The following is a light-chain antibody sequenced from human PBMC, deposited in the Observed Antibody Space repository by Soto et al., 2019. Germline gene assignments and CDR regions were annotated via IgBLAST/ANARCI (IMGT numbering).Light chain of an antibody. CDR2: AAS. V-gene: IGKV1-9*01. CDR3: QHLYTYPLT. CDR1: QGTNSY. J-gene: IGKJ4*01. Sequence: IQLTQSPSSLSASVGDRVTITCRASQGTNSYLALYQQNPGKDPKLLTYAASTLQSGVPLSFSGSGSGTDFTPTISSLQPEDFATYYCQHLYTYPLTFGGGTKVEIK.